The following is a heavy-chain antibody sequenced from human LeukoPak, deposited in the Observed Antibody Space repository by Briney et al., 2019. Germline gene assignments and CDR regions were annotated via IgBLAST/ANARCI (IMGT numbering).Heavy chain of an antibody. J-gene: IGHJ4*02. V-gene: IGHV3-48*01. CDR3: ARSVLVGDFWSGYHPYYFDY. CDR1: GFTFSSYE. D-gene: IGHD3-3*01. CDR2: ISSSSSTI. Sequence: GGSLRLSCAASGFTFSSYEMNWVRQAPGKGLEWVSYISSSSSTIYYADSVKGRFTISRDNAKNSLYLQMNSLRAEDTAVYYCARSVLVGDFWSGYHPYYFDYWGQGTLVTVSS.